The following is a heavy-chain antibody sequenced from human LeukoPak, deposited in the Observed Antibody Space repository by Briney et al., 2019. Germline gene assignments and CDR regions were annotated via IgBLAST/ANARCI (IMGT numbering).Heavy chain of an antibody. CDR2: ISDIGSI. Sequence: KTLSLTCTVSGGSISSYYWSWIRQPPGKGLEWIAYISDIGSINYNPSLKSRVTISLDTSKNQFSLKLSSVTAADTAVYYCAGHHPRNTVDFWGQGTLVTVSS. CDR3: AGHHPRNTVDF. D-gene: IGHD2-8*02. V-gene: IGHV4-59*08. J-gene: IGHJ4*02. CDR1: GGSISSYY.